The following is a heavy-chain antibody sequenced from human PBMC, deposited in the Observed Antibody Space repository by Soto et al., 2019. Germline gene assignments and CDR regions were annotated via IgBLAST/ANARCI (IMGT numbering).Heavy chain of an antibody. Sequence: QVQVVQSGTEVKKPGASVKVSCKASGYMLTGYDMHWVRQAPGRGLEWMGWINPDTGGTMYEQKLQGRVTMTRDTAINTAYMEVSRLQSDDTAMYYCARKVATVNFAHWGQGTLVTVPS. CDR1: GYMLTGYD. J-gene: IGHJ4*02. V-gene: IGHV1-2*02. D-gene: IGHD5-12*01. CDR3: ARKVATVNFAH. CDR2: INPDTGGT.